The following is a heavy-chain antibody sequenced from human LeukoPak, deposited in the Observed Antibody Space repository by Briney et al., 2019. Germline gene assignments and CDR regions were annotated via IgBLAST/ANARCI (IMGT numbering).Heavy chain of an antibody. D-gene: IGHD3-10*01. CDR1: ELTFSSCG. CDR3: AKKTYYGSGSYYFFDY. CDR2: IRYDGSTK. J-gene: IGHJ4*02. V-gene: IGHV3-30*02. Sequence: GGSLRLSCAASELTFSSCGMHWVRQAPGKGLEWVAFIRYDGSTKYYTNSVKGRFTISRDNSKNTLYLQMNSLRAEDTAVYYCAKKTYYGSGSYYFFDYWGQGTLVTVSS.